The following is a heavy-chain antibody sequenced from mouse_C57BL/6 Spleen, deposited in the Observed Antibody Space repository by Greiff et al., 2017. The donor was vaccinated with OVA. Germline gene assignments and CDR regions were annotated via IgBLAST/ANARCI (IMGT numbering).Heavy chain of an antibody. D-gene: IGHD3-2*02. Sequence: QVQLQQSGAELVRPGSSVKLSCKASGYTFTSYWMDWVKQRPGQGLEWIGNIYPSDSETHYNQKFKDKATLTVDKSSSTAYMQLSSLTSEDSAVYYCARWRDSSGYWFAYWGQGTLVTVSA. CDR1: GYTFTSYW. CDR2: IYPSDSET. J-gene: IGHJ3*01. CDR3: ARWRDSSGYWFAY. V-gene: IGHV1-61*01.